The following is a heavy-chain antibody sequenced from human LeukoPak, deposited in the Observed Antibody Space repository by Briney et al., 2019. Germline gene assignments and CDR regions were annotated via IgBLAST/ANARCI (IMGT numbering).Heavy chain of an antibody. V-gene: IGHV4-34*01. Sequence: KTSETLSLTCAVYGGSFSGYYWSWIRQPPGKGLEWIGEINHSGNTNYNPSLKSRVTISVDTSKNQFSLNLRSVTAADTAVYYCARLSSSASSSFDSSGYRNHLIFDYWGQGTLVTVSS. J-gene: IGHJ4*02. CDR2: INHSGNT. CDR1: GGSFSGYY. D-gene: IGHD3-22*01. CDR3: ARLSSSASSSFDSSGYRNHLIFDY.